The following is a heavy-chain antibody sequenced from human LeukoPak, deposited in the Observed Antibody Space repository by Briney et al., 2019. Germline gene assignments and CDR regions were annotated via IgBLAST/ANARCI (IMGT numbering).Heavy chain of an antibody. D-gene: IGHD6-6*01. V-gene: IGHV4-59*01. CDR2: IYYSGSG. Sequence: SETLSLTCAVSGGSISNYYWNWIRQPPGKGLEWIGYIYYSGSGNYNPSLKSRVTISVDTSKNQFSLKVNSVTAADTAVYFCARLSRGSSAGFDYWGQGILVTVSS. CDR1: GGSISNYY. J-gene: IGHJ4*02. CDR3: ARLSRGSSAGFDY.